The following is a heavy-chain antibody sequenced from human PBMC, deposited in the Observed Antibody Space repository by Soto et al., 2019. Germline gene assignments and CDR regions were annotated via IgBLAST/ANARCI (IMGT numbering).Heavy chain of an antibody. Sequence: QEQVVQSGPAMKEPGSSVKVSCRASGIMSSGYGFSWVRQAPGQGREWVGMINPILDSTHYAQNLQGRVFLSVDKARDTAYLEVTSLRLEDTAIYFCATMKRARLDSWGRGTVVTVSS. V-gene: IGHV1-69*09. J-gene: IGHJ4*02. CDR3: ATMKRARLDS. D-gene: IGHD6-25*01. CDR2: INPILDST. CDR1: GIMSSGYG.